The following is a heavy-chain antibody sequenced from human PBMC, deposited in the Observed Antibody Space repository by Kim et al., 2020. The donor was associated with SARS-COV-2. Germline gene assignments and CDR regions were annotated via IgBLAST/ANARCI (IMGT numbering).Heavy chain of an antibody. CDR2: IKQEESEK. V-gene: IGHV3-7*03. D-gene: IGHD6-25*01. Sequence: GGSLRLSCAASGFTFNDYGMNWARQAPGKGLEWVANIKQEESEKNYVDSVKGRFTISRDNAKNSLYLQMNSLRAEDTAVYYCAIDLLIVGSSGGFDYWGQGTLLSASP. CDR3: AIDLLIVGSSGGFDY. CDR1: GFTFNDYG. J-gene: IGHJ4*02.